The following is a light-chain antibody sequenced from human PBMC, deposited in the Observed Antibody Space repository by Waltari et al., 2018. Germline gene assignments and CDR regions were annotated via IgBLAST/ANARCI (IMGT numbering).Light chain of an antibody. CDR2: GNN. V-gene: IGLV1-40*01. Sequence: QSVLTQPPSVSGTPGQRVTISCTGSPSNIGAGHGLHWYQHLPGTAPKHLIYGNNNRPSGVPDRFSGSKSGTSASLAITGLQADDEADYFCQSFDNMLSGGVVFGGGTKLAVL. CDR1: PSNIGAGHG. J-gene: IGLJ2*01. CDR3: QSFDNMLSGGVV.